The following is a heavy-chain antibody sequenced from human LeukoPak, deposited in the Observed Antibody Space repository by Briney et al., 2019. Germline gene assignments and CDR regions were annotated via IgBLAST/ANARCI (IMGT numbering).Heavy chain of an antibody. CDR2: IYTSGST. Sequence: PSETLSLTCTVSGGSISRYYWSWIRQPPGKGLEWIGYIYTSGSTNYNPSLKSRVTISVDTSKNQFSLKLSSVTAADTAVYYCARISYYYYYMDVWGKGTTVTVSS. CDR3: ARISYYYYYMDV. V-gene: IGHV4-4*09. J-gene: IGHJ6*03. CDR1: GGSISRYY.